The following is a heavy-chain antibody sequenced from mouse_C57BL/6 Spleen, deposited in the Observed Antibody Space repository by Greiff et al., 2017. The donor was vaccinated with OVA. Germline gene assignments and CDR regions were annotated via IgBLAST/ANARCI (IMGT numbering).Heavy chain of an antibody. J-gene: IGHJ4*01. Sequence: EVKLVESGGGLVKPGGSLKLSCAASGFTFSDYGMHWVRQAPEKGLEWVAYISSGSSTIYSADTVKGRFTISRDNAKNTLFLQMTSLRSEDTAMYYCARSLRRGYYAMDYWGQGTSVTVSS. CDR3: ARSLRRGYYAMDY. V-gene: IGHV5-17*01. D-gene: IGHD1-2*01. CDR1: GFTFSDYG. CDR2: ISSGSSTI.